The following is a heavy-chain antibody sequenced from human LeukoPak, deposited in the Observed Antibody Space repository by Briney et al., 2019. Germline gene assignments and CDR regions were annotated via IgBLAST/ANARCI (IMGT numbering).Heavy chain of an antibody. CDR3: ARGGFATAMATGLDY. V-gene: IGHV3-11*04. CDR1: GFTFSDYY. J-gene: IGHJ4*02. D-gene: IGHD5-18*01. Sequence: GGSLRLSCAASGFTFSDYYMSWIRQAPGKGLEWVSYISSSGSTIYYADSVKGRFTISRDDSKNTLYLQMNSLRAEDTAVYYCARGGFATAMATGLDYWGQGALVTVSS. CDR2: ISSSGSTI.